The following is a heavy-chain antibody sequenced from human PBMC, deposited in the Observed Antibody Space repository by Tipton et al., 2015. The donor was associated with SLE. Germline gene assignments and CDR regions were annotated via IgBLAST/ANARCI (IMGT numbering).Heavy chain of an antibody. D-gene: IGHD3-3*01. V-gene: IGHV3-9*01. CDR2: ISWNGGTI. J-gene: IGHJ4*02. Sequence: SLRLSCAASGFTFEDYAMQWVRQAPGKGLEWVSSISWNGGTIAYAGSVKGRFTISRDNAKNSLYLHMSSLRTEDTALYYCAKHRTTTIFGGSDYWGQGTAVTVSS. CDR1: GFTFEDYA. CDR3: AKHRTTTIFGGSDY.